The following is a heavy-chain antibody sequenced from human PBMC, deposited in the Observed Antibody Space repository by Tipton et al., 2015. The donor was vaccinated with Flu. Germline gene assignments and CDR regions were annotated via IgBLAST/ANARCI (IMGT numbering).Heavy chain of an antibody. J-gene: IGHJ4*02. CDR1: GGSISGHY. D-gene: IGHD1-26*01. Sequence: LRLSCSVSGGSISGHYWNWIRQPPGKGLEWIGYIYCSGSTEYNPSLRSRVAISLDTSKKHFSLNLSSVIAADTAMYYCARGSYGELLYFDYWGQGTLGIVSS. CDR2: IYCSGST. V-gene: IGHV4-59*11. CDR3: ARGSYGELLYFDY.